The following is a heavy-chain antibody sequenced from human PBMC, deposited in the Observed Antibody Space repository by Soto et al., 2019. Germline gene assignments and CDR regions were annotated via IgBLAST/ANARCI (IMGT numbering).Heavy chain of an antibody. V-gene: IGHV4-34*01. CDR3: ARGPSTMVRGVIKTRAPFDY. J-gene: IGHJ4*02. CDR1: GGSFSGYY. Sequence: LSLTCAVYGGSFSGYYWSWIRQPPGKGLEWIGEINHSGSTNYNPSLKSRVTISVDTSKNQFSLKLNSVTAADTAVYYCARGPSTMVRGVIKTRAPFDYWGQGTLVTVSS. CDR2: INHSGST. D-gene: IGHD3-10*01.